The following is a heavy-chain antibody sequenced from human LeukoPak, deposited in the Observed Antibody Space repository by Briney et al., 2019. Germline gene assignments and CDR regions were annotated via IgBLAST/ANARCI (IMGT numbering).Heavy chain of an antibody. CDR1: GVSISIYY. J-gene: IGHJ5*02. Sequence: SETLSLTCTVSGVSISIYYWSWIRQPPGKGLEWIGYIYNSESTYYNPSLKSRVTISLDTSKNQFPLRLNSVTAADTAVYYCARVKGLNWFDPWGQGTLVTVSS. V-gene: IGHV4-59*01. CDR2: IYNSEST. CDR3: ARVKGLNWFDP.